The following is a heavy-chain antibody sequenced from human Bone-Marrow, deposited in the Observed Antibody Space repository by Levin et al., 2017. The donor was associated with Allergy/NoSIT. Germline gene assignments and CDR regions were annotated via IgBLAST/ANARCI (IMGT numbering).Heavy chain of an antibody. CDR1: GFTFGSYG. CDR2: LWFDGSHE. CDR3: AREYADYYFDY. V-gene: IGHV3-33*01. Sequence: GESLKISCTASGFTFGSYGLHWVRQAPGKGLEWVAGLWFDGSHEHYADSVRGRFTVSRDNSKSTLYLQLKNLRVEDTAVYYCAREYADYYFDYWGQGTLVTVSS. J-gene: IGHJ4*02. D-gene: IGHD2-8*01.